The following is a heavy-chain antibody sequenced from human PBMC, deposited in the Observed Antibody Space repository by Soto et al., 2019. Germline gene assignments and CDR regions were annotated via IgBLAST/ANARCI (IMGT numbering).Heavy chain of an antibody. CDR3: ARGQRGVTPFDP. CDR1: GYTFTSYC. J-gene: IGHJ5*02. Sequence: ASVKVSCKSSGYTFTSYCMSWVRQAPGQGLEWMGWISAYNGNTNYAQKLQGRVTMTTDTSTSTAYMELRSLRSDDTAVYYCARGQRGVTPFDPWGQGTLVTVSS. V-gene: IGHV1-18*04. D-gene: IGHD3-10*01. CDR2: ISAYNGNT.